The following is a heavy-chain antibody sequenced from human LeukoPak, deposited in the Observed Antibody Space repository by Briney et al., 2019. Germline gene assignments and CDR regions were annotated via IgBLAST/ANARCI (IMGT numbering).Heavy chain of an antibody. Sequence: SETLSLTCTVSGGSISSSSYYWGWLRQPPGKGLEWIGEINHSGSTNYNPSLKSRVTISVDTSKNQFSLKLSSVTAADTAVYYCARGRLLWFGEWYYYYGMDVWGQGTTVTVSS. CDR1: GGSISSSSYY. CDR3: ARGRLLWFGEWYYYYGMDV. J-gene: IGHJ6*02. D-gene: IGHD3-10*01. CDR2: INHSGST. V-gene: IGHV4-39*07.